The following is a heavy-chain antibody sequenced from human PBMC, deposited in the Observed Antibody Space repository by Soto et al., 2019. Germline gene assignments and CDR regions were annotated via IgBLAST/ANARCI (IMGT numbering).Heavy chain of an antibody. D-gene: IGHD2-2*02. V-gene: IGHV4-34*01. Sequence: PSETLSLTCAVYGGSFSGYYWSWIRQPPGKGLEWIGEINHSGSTNYNPSLKSRVTISVDTSKNQFSLKLSSVTAADTAVYYCARVGGYCSSTSCYKSYYYGMDVWGQGTTVTVSS. CDR1: GGSFSGYY. J-gene: IGHJ6*02. CDR3: ARVGGYCSSTSCYKSYYYGMDV. CDR2: INHSGST.